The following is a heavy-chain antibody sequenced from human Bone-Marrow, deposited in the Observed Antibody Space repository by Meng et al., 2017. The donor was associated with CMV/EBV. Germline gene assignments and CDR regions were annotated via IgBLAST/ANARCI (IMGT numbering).Heavy chain of an antibody. V-gene: IGHV3-23*01. J-gene: IGHJ3*02. CDR2: ISYSGTTT. CDR1: GFIFSNYA. CDR3: VKGGLSTLPRAFDI. Sequence: GESLKISCAASGFIFSNYAMSWVRQAPGKGLEWVSAISYSGTTTYYADSVKGRFTVSRDNSKNTLYLQINSLRADDTAVYYCVKGGLSTLPRAFDIWGQGTLVTVSS. D-gene: IGHD2/OR15-2a*01.